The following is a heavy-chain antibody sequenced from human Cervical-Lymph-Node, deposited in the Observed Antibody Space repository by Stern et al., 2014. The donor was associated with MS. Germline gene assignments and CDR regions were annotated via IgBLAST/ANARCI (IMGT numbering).Heavy chain of an antibody. V-gene: IGHV4-61*02. D-gene: IGHD3-9*01. CDR3: ARDSHDWAHDY. J-gene: IGHJ4*02. Sequence: QVQLQESGPGLVKPSQTLSLTCTVSGGSISSGSYYWSWIRQPAGKGLEWIGRIYTSGSTNYNPSLKSRVTISVDTSKNQFSLKLSSVTAADTAVYYCARDSHDWAHDYWGQGTLVTVSS. CDR2: IYTSGST. CDR1: GGSISSGSYY.